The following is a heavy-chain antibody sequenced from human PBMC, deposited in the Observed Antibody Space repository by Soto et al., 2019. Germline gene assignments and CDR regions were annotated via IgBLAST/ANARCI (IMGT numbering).Heavy chain of an antibody. D-gene: IGHD3-3*01. V-gene: IGHV1-69*02. J-gene: IGHJ6*03. CDR2: IIPILGIA. CDR3: ARGTYDFWSGLTTYYYYMDV. Sequence: QVQLVQSGAEVQKPGSSVKVSCKASGGTFSSYTISWVRQAPGQGLEWMGRIIPILGIANYAQKFQGRVTITADKSTSTAYMELSSLRSEDTAVYYCARGTYDFWSGLTTYYYYMDVWGKGTTVTVSS. CDR1: GGTFSSYT.